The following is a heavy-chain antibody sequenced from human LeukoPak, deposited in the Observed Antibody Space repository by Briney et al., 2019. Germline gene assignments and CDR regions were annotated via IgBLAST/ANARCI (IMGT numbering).Heavy chain of an antibody. CDR2: IIPIFGTA. V-gene: IGHV1-69*13. J-gene: IGHJ4*02. D-gene: IGHD1-26*01. CDR1: GGTFSSYA. CDR3: ARGSPHIGGSYIPGY. Sequence: ASVTVSCKASGGTFSSYAISWVRQAPGQGLEWMGGIIPIFGTANYAQKFQGRVTITADESTSTAYMELSSLRSEDTAVYYCARGSPHIGGSYIPGYWGQGTLVTVSS.